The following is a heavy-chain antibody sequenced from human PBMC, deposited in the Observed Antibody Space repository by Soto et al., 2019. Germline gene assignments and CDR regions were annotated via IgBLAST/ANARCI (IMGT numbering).Heavy chain of an antibody. D-gene: IGHD6-6*01. CDR3: ATETRPVPGQLAYHYYGMDV. Sequence: GGSVRLSCAASGFSFSSYAMSWVRQAPGKGLEWVSAISGSGGSTYYADSVKGRFTISRDNSKNTLYLQMNSLRAEDTAVYYCATETRPVPGQLAYHYYGMDVCYPGTTLTGSS. CDR1: GFSFSSYA. CDR2: ISGSGGST. J-gene: IGHJ6*02. V-gene: IGHV3-23*01.